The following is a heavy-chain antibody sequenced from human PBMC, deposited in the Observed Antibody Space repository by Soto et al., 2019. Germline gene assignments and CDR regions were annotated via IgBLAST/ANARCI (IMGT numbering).Heavy chain of an antibody. CDR1: GFTFSDYY. CDR3: ARGGVKGTTSRGQVYN. D-gene: IGHD1-7*01. Sequence: QVQAVESGGGLVKPGGSLGLSCAASGFTFSDYYMSWLRQAPGKGLEWVSFISSSSDSTKYADSVKGRFTISRDNAKNSLYLQLNSLRAEDTAVYYCARGGVKGTTSRGQVYNWGQGTLVTVSS. CDR2: ISSSSDST. V-gene: IGHV3-11*06. J-gene: IGHJ4*02.